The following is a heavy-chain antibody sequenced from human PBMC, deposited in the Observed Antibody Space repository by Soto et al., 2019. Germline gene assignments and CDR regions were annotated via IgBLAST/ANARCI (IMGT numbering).Heavy chain of an antibody. V-gene: IGHV3-9*01. D-gene: IGHD3-10*01. CDR3: AKGGSGSKEMPYGMDV. CDR2: ISWNSGSI. Sequence: PGGSLRPSCPASGFTFDYYAMHGVRQAPGKGLEWVSGISWNSGSIGYADSVKGRFTISRDNAKNTLYLQMNSLRAEDTAVYYCAKGGSGSKEMPYGMDVWGQGTTVTVSS. CDR1: GFTFDYYA. J-gene: IGHJ6*02.